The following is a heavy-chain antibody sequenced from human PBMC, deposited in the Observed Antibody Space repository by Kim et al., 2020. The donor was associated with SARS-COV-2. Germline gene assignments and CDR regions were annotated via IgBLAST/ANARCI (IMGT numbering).Heavy chain of an antibody. V-gene: IGHV1-46*01. CDR2: IKPSGGST. CDR1: GYTFTSYY. CDR3: ARDGDYVWGSYRYTPHRHWFDP. J-gene: IGHJ5*02. D-gene: IGHD3-16*02. Sequence: ASVKVSCKASGYTFTSYYMHWVRQAPGQGLEWMGIIKPSGGSTSYAQKFQGRVTMTRDTSTSTVYMELSSLRSEDTAVYYCARDGDYVWGSYRYTPHRHWFDPWGQGTLVTVSS.